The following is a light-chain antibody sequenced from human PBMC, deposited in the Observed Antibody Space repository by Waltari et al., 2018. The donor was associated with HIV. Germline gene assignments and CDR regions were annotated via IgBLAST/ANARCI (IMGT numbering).Light chain of an antibody. J-gene: IGLJ3*02. CDR3: QSYDSSLSGSV. V-gene: IGLV1-40*01. Sequence: QSVLTQPPSVSGAPGQRVTIPCTGSSSNIGAGYDLHWYRQLPGTAPKLLIYGNSNRPSGVPDRFSGSKSGTSASLAITGLQAEDEADYYCQSYDSSLSGSVFGGGTKLTVL. CDR1: SSNIGAGYD. CDR2: GNS.